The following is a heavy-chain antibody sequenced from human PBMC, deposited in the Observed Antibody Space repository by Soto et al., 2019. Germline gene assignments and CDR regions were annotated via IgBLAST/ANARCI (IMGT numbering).Heavy chain of an antibody. D-gene: IGHD5-18*01. CDR1: GYTFTSYA. Sequence: QVQLVQSGAEVKKPGASVKVSCKASGYTFTSYAMHWVRQAPGQRLEWMGWINAGNGNTKYSQKFQGRVTITRDTSASTAYMELSSLRSEDTAVYYCARLLVDTAMVSVFRPGDYWGKGTLVTVSS. CDR2: INAGNGNT. CDR3: ARLLVDTAMVSVFRPGDY. J-gene: IGHJ4*02. V-gene: IGHV1-3*01.